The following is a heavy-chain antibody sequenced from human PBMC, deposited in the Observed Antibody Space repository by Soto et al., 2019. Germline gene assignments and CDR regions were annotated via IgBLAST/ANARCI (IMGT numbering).Heavy chain of an antibody. Sequence: QVQLQQWGAGLLKPSETLSLTCAVYGGSFSGYYWSWIRQPPGKGLEWIGEINHSGSTNYNPSLKSRVTISVDPSKHQFSLKRRSVTAADTAVYYCARATYYYGSGSYPLPDYWGQGTLVTVSS. CDR1: GGSFSGYY. J-gene: IGHJ4*02. V-gene: IGHV4-34*01. D-gene: IGHD3-10*01. CDR2: INHSGST. CDR3: ARATYYYGSGSYPLPDY.